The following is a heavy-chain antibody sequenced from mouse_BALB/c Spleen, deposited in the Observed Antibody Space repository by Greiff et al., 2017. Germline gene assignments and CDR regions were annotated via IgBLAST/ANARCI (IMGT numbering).Heavy chain of an antibody. CDR2: INPYNDGT. V-gene: IGHV1-14*01. J-gene: IGHJ4*01. D-gene: IGHD1-1*01. Sequence: EVQLQQSGPELVKPGASVKMSCKASGYTFTSYVMHWVKQKPGQGLEWIGYINPYNDGTKYNEKFKGKATLTSDKSSSTAYMELSSLTSEDSAVYYCARLGSSYAMDYWGQGTSVTVSS. CDR1: GYTFTSYV. CDR3: ARLGSSYAMDY.